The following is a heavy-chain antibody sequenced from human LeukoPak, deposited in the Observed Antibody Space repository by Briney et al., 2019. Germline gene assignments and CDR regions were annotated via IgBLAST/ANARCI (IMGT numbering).Heavy chain of an antibody. Sequence: SETLSLTCTVSGGSISSGGYYWSWIRQHPGKGLEWIGHIYHSGSTYYNPSLKSRVTISVDTSKNQFSLKLSSVTAADTAVYYCARQYFYGSGSYYPVGYWGQGTLVTVTS. V-gene: IGHV4-31*03. J-gene: IGHJ4*02. D-gene: IGHD3-10*01. CDR3: ARQYFYGSGSYYPVGY. CDR1: GGSISSGGYY. CDR2: IYHSGST.